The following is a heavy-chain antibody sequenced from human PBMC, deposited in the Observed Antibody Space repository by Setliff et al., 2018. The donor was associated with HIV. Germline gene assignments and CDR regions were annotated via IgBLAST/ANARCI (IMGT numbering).Heavy chain of an antibody. Sequence: SETLSLTCTVSGGSISSYYWSWIRQPPGKGLEWIGYIYTSGSTNYNPSFRSRVTLSLDTSKNQFSLKLTSVTAADAAVYYCTGDYNSGSYRFDYWGQGTPVTVSS. CDR3: TGDYNSGSYRFDY. D-gene: IGHD3-10*01. J-gene: IGHJ4*02. CDR2: IYTSGST. V-gene: IGHV4-4*08. CDR1: GGSISSYY.